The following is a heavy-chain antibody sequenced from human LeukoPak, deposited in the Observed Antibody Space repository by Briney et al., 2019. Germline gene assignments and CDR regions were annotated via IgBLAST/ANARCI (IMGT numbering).Heavy chain of an antibody. V-gene: IGHV1-69*05. Sequence: GASVKVSCKASGGTFSSYAISWVRQAPGQGLVWMGGIIPIFGTANYAQKLQGRVTMTTDTSTSTSYMELRSLRSDDTAVYYCARDYPVIVGATADYFDYWGQGTLVTVSS. CDR3: ARDYPVIVGATADYFDY. D-gene: IGHD1-26*01. CDR2: IIPIFGTA. J-gene: IGHJ4*02. CDR1: GGTFSSYA.